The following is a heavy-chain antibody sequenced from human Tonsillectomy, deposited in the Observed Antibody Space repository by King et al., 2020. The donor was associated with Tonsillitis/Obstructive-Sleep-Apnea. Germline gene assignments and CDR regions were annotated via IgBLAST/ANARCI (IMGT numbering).Heavy chain of an antibody. CDR1: GFSLSNARMG. CDR3: EREMTTISSYDAFDI. Sequence: TLKESGPVLVKPTETLTLTCTVSGFSLSNARMGVSWIRQPPGKALEWLAHIFSNDEKSYSASLKSRLTISTDTSKSQVVLTMTNMEPVDTATYYCEREMTTISSYDAFDIWGRGTMVSVSS. D-gene: IGHD5-24*01. V-gene: IGHV2-26*01. J-gene: IGHJ3*02. CDR2: IFSNDEK.